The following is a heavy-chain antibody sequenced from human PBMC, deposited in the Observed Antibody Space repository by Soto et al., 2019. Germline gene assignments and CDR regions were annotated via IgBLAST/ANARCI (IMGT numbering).Heavy chain of an antibody. CDR1: GFTFSSYA. CDR3: AREIAAAVDY. V-gene: IGHV3-30-3*01. D-gene: IGHD6-13*01. Sequence: GGSLRLSCAASGFTFSSYAMHWVRQAPGKGLEWVAVISYDGSNKYYADSVKGRFTISRDNSKNTLYLQMNSLRAEDTAVYYCAREIAAAVDYWGQGALVTVSS. J-gene: IGHJ4*02. CDR2: ISYDGSNK.